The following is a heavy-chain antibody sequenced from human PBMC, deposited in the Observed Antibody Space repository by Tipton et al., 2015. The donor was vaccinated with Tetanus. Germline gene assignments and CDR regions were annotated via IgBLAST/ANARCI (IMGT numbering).Heavy chain of an antibody. J-gene: IGHJ4*02. CDR3: ARGIGDGYNYVSELEADY. CDR1: GYTFTSYG. D-gene: IGHD5-24*01. CDR2: ISAYNGNT. Sequence: QSGAEVKKPGASVKVSCKASGYTFTSYGISWVRQAPGQGLEWMGWISAYNGNTNYAQKLQGRVTMTTDTSTSTAYMELRSLRSDDTAVYYCARGIGDGYNYVSELEADYWGQGTLVTVSS. V-gene: IGHV1-18*01.